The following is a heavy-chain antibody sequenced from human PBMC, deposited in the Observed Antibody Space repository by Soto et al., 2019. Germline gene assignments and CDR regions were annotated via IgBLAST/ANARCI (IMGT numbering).Heavy chain of an antibody. CDR1: GGTFSSYA. Sequence: QVQLVQSGAEVKKPGSSVKVSCKASGGTFSSYAISWVRQAPGQGLEWMGGIIPIFGTANYAQKFQGRVTITADESTITAYMELSSLRSEDTAVYYCATVPLEMATPSLWYFDYWGQGTLVTVSS. CDR2: IIPIFGTA. CDR3: ATVPLEMATPSLWYFDY. V-gene: IGHV1-69*01. J-gene: IGHJ4*02. D-gene: IGHD5-12*01.